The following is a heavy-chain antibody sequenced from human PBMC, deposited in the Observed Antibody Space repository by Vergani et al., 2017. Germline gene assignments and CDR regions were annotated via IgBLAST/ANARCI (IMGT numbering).Heavy chain of an antibody. CDR1: GFNSAGYA. J-gene: IGHJ5*02. Sequence: EVQLEESGGGLVLPGRSLRLSCVASGFNSAGYAMHWVRQAPGKGLEWVSGISWNSNSIGYADSVKGRFTISRDNAKNSLYLQMNSLRSEDTALYYCAKXFGTSSGGGWFDPWGQGSLVTVSS. D-gene: IGHD6-6*01. CDR3: AKXFGTSSGGGWFDP. CDR2: ISWNSNSI. V-gene: IGHV3-9*02.